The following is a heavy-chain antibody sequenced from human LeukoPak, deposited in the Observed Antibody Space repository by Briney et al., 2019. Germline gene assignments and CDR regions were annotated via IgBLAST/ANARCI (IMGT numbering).Heavy chain of an antibody. CDR1: GFTFNSYS. Sequence: GGSRRLSCAASGFTFNSYSMNWVRQAPGKGLEWVSFTSSISSYIYYADSVKGRFTISRDNAKNSLYLQMNTLRAEDTAVYYCAKGITAAGTWVFDYWGQGTLVIVSP. V-gene: IGHV3-21*01. CDR3: AKGITAAGTWVFDY. D-gene: IGHD6-13*01. J-gene: IGHJ4*02. CDR2: TSSISSYI.